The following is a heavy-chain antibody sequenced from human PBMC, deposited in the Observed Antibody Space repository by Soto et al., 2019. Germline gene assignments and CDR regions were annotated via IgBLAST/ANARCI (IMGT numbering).Heavy chain of an antibody. CDR1: GFTCSDYY. Sequence: SLGLSCAASGFTCSDYYMSWIRQAPGKGLEWVSYISSSSSYTNYADSVKGRFTISRDNAKNSLYLQMNSLRAEDTAVYYCASLRKRDGYNYFSWGQGTLVTVSS. D-gene: IGHD5-12*01. CDR3: ASLRKRDGYNYFS. J-gene: IGHJ4*02. CDR2: ISSSSSYT. V-gene: IGHV3-11*06.